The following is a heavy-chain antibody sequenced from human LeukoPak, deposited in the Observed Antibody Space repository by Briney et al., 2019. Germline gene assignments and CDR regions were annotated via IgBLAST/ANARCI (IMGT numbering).Heavy chain of an antibody. CDR2: INPNSGGT. V-gene: IGHV1-2*02. CDR3: ARSPDILTGEKFDY. D-gene: IGHD3-9*01. CDR1: GYTFTGYY. Sequence: ASVTVSFKASGYTFTGYYMHWVRQAPGQGLEWMGWINPNSGGTNYAQKFQGRVTMTRDTSISTAYMELSRLRFDDTAVYYCARSPDILTGEKFDYWGQGTLVTVSS. J-gene: IGHJ4*02.